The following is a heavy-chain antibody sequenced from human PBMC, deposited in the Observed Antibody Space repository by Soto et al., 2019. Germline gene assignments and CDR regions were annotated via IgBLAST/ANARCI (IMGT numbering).Heavy chain of an antibody. V-gene: IGHV4-34*01. CDR1: GGSFSGDY. Sequence: PSETLSLTCAVYGGSFSGDYWSWIRQPPGKGLEWIVEINHSGRTNYNPSLNSRVTISVDTSKNQFSRTLSSVTAADTAVYSCGRGLRGRWQVVRSFEYWGQSTLVTDSS. J-gene: IGHJ4*02. CDR3: GRGLRGRWQVVRSFEY. CDR2: INHSGRT. D-gene: IGHD6-13*01.